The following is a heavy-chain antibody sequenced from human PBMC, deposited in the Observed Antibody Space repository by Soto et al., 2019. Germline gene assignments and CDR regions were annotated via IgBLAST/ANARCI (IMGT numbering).Heavy chain of an antibody. CDR3: ASKAACGGDCYAFDS. Sequence: QVYLVQCGAEVKKPGSSVKISCKASGGIFSSNTINWVRQAAGQGLEWMGGIIPLFGTANYAEKFQGRVTITADKSTKTEYMELTSLRSEDTAVYYCASKAACGGDCYAFDSWGQGTLVTVSS. V-gene: IGHV1-69*06. D-gene: IGHD2-21*02. CDR1: GGIFSSNT. J-gene: IGHJ4*02. CDR2: IIPLFGTA.